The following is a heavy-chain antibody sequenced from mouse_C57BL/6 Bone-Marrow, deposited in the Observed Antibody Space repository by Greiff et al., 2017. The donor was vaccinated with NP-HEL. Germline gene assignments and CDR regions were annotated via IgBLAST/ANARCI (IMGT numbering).Heavy chain of an antibody. V-gene: IGHV2-6-1*01. CDR1: GFSLTSYG. CDR2: IWSDGST. CDR3: ARHDGSSYWYFDV. J-gene: IGHJ1*03. D-gene: IGHD1-1*01. Sequence: VKLMESGPGLVAPSQSLSITCTVSGFSLTSYGVHWVRQPPGKGLEWLVVIWSDGSTTYNSALKSKLSISKDNAKSQVFLQMNSHQTDDTAMYYCARHDGSSYWYFDVWGTGTTVTVSS.